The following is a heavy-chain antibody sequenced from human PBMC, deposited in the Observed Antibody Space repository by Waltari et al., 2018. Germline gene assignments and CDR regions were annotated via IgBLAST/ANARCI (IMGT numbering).Heavy chain of an antibody. V-gene: IGHV1-2*02. CDR2: VNPSRGGT. D-gene: IGHD6-19*01. J-gene: IGHJ3*02. Sequence: QVQLVQSGAEVKKPGASVKVSCKASGYTFTGYYMHWVRQAPGQGLEWMGGVNPSRGGTNDAQKCHGRVTMTRDTSSSTAYMELSRLRSDDTAVYYCARGNRWLVPGRPQDAFDIWGQGTMVTVSS. CDR1: GYTFTGYY. CDR3: ARGNRWLVPGRPQDAFDI.